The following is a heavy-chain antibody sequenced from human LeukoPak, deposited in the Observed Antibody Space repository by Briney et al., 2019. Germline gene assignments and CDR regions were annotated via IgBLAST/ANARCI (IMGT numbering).Heavy chain of an antibody. Sequence: GESLKISCKASGYSFTNYWIAWVRQMPGKGLEWMAMIYPGDSDTRYSPSFQGQVTISADKSISTAYLQWSSLKASDTAIYYCARRSGSGGDHPDCWGQGTLVTVSS. D-gene: IGHD2-15*01. V-gene: IGHV5-51*01. CDR2: IYPGDSDT. CDR3: ARRSGSGGDHPDC. J-gene: IGHJ4*02. CDR1: GYSFTNYW.